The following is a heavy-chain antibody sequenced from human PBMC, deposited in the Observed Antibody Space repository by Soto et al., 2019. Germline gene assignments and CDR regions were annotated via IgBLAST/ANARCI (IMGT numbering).Heavy chain of an antibody. Sequence: GGSLRLSCAASGFTVSSNYMSWVRQAPGKGLEWVSFIYSGGSTYFADSVKDRFSISRDNSKNTLHLQMNSLRAEDTAVYYCAREGRPWGQGTLVTVSS. J-gene: IGHJ4*02. CDR3: AREGRP. D-gene: IGHD2-15*01. CDR2: IYSGGST. V-gene: IGHV3-66*01. CDR1: GFTVSSNY.